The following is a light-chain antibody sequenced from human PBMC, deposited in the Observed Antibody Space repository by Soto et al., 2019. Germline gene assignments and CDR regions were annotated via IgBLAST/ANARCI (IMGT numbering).Light chain of an antibody. V-gene: IGLV2-23*01. Sequence: QSALAQPASVSGSPGQSITISCTGASSDFGTYNVVSWYQHHPGKVPKLIIYEGSKRPSGISHRFSGSKSDNTASLTISGLRAEDEAHYHCCSYAGSRTFVFGGGTKLTVL. J-gene: IGLJ2*01. CDR3: CSYAGSRTFV. CDR2: EGS. CDR1: SSDFGTYNV.